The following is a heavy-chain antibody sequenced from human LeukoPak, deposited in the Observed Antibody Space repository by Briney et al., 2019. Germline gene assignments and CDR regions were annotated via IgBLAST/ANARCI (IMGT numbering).Heavy chain of an antibody. V-gene: IGHV1-69*01. D-gene: IGHD6-19*01. CDR3: AKDIAVADDAFDI. CDR2: IIPIFGTA. CDR1: GGTFSSYA. Sequence: GSSVKVSCKASGGTFSSYAISWVRQAPGQGLEWMGGIIPIFGTANYAQKFQGRVTITADESTSTAYMELSSLRSEDTAVYYRAKDIAVADDAFDIWGQGTMVTVSS. J-gene: IGHJ3*02.